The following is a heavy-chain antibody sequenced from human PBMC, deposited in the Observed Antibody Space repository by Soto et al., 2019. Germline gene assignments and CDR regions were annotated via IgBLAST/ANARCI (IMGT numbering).Heavy chain of an antibody. CDR1: GGSISSSNW. Sequence: SETLSLTCAVSGGSISSSNWWSWVRQPPGKGLEWIGEIYHSGSTYYNPSLKSRVTISVDKSKNQFSLKLSSVTAVDSAVYYCAKDVLRGYYDILTGPNWFDPWGQGTLVTVSS. V-gene: IGHV4-4*02. J-gene: IGHJ5*02. CDR2: IYHSGST. D-gene: IGHD3-9*01. CDR3: AKDVLRGYYDILTGPNWFDP.